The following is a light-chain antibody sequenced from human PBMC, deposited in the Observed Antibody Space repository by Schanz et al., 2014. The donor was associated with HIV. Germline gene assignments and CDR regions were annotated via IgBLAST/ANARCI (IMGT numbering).Light chain of an antibody. CDR3: ASWDDSLNGWV. CDR1: SSNIGSNA. CDR2: ADI. J-gene: IGLJ3*02. Sequence: QSVLTQPPSASGTPGQRVTISCSGGSSNIGSNAESWYQQPPGTAPKLLIQADIQRPSGVPDRFSGSKSGTSASLAISGLQSEDEGDYYCASWDDSLNGWVFGGGTKLTVL. V-gene: IGLV1-44*01.